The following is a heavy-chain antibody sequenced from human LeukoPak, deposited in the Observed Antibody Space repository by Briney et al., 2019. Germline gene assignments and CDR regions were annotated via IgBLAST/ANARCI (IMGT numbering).Heavy chain of an antibody. CDR3: ARGRKYYYDSSGYFNWFDP. Sequence: SETLSLTCTVSGGSISSYYWSWIRQPPGKGLEWIGYIYYSGSTNYNPSLKSRVTISVDTSKNQFSLKLSSVTAADTAVYYCARGRKYYYDSSGYFNWFDPWGQGTLVTVSS. J-gene: IGHJ5*02. V-gene: IGHV4-59*01. CDR2: IYYSGST. CDR1: GGSISSYY. D-gene: IGHD3-22*01.